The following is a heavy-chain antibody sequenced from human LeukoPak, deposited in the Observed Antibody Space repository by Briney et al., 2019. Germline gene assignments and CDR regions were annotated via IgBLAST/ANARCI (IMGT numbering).Heavy chain of an antibody. Sequence: SETLSLTCTVSGGSISSYYWSWIREPPGKGLEWIGYIYYSGSTNYNPSLKSRVTISVDTSKNQFSLKLSSVTAADTAVYYCARGVEYSSSSGLGYWGQGTLVTVSS. CDR1: GGSISSYY. CDR3: ARGVEYSSSSGLGY. D-gene: IGHD6-6*01. CDR2: IYYSGST. V-gene: IGHV4-59*01. J-gene: IGHJ4*02.